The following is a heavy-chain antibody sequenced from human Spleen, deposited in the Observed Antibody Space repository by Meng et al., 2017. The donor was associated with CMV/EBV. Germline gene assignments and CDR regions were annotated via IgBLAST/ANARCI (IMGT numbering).Heavy chain of an antibody. J-gene: IGHJ4*02. D-gene: IGHD6-13*01. Sequence: LSLPCAVYGGSFSGYYWSWIRQPPGKGLEWIGEINHSGSTNYNPSLKSRVTISVDTSKNQFSLKLSSVTAADTAVYYCARRLAAIRYWGQGTLVTVSS. CDR1: GGSFSGYY. V-gene: IGHV4-34*01. CDR2: INHSGST. CDR3: ARRLAAIRY.